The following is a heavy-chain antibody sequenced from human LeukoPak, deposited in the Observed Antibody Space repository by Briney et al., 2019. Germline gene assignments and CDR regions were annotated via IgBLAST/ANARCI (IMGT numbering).Heavy chain of an antibody. CDR2: ISYDGSNK. Sequence: GGSPRRSCAASGLTFSSYARHWVRQAPGKGLEWVAVISYDGSNKYYADSVKGRFTISRDNSKNTLYLQMNSLRAEDTAVYYCAKDDDWGRYKHWGQGTLVTVSS. V-gene: IGHV3-30*04. CDR1: GLTFSSYA. D-gene: IGHD3-16*01. CDR3: AKDDDWGRYKH. J-gene: IGHJ1*01.